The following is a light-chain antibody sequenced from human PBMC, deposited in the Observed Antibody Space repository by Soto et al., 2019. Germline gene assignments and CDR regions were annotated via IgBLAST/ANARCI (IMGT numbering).Light chain of an antibody. CDR2: GAS. Sequence: DIQMTHSPSSVCASVGDRVAITCLASQSISIYLNWYQLKPGKAPNLLMYGASYLKSGVPTRFSGSGSGTDFTLTISSLQPEDFAIYYCQQTYTTPEITFGQGTRLEIK. J-gene: IGKJ5*01. CDR3: QQTYTTPEIT. CDR1: QSISIY. V-gene: IGKV1-39*01.